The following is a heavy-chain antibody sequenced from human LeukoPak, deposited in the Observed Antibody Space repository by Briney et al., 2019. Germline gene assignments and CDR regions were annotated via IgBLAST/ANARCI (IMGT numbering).Heavy chain of an antibody. J-gene: IGHJ6*03. D-gene: IGHD5-18*01. CDR1: GFTFSSYW. V-gene: IGHV3-7*01. Sequence: GGSLRLSCVASGFTFSSYWMTWVRQAPGKGLEWVANIKTDGSLIYYVDSVKGRFTIFRDNAKNSLYLQMNSLRAEDTAVYYCARSKGGIQLWFSHYYYMDVWGKGTTVTVSS. CDR3: ARSKGGIQLWFSHYYYMDV. CDR2: IKTDGSLI.